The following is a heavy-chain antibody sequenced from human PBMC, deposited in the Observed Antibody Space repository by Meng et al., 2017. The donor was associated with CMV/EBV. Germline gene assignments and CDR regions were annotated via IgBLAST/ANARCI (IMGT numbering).Heavy chain of an antibody. CDR1: GYTFTSYY. V-gene: IGHV1-46*01. Sequence: ASVKVSCKASGYTFTSYYMHWVQQAPGQGLEWMGIINPSGGSTSYAQKFQGRVTMTRDTSTSTVYMELSSLRSEDTAVYYCARDGEQQLVDYYYGMDVWGQGTTVTVSS. CDR2: INPSGGST. D-gene: IGHD6-13*01. CDR3: ARDGEQQLVDYYYGMDV. J-gene: IGHJ6*02.